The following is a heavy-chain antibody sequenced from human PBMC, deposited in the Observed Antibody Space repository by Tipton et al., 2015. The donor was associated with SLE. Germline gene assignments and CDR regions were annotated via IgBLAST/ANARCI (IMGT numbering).Heavy chain of an antibody. Sequence: TLSLTCTVSGGSLRSLYWSWIRQSPGKGLEWIGYIYYTGNTKYNPSLKSRVAISVDTSKNQFSLNVSSVTAADTAVYYCARDRGSGWPFDYWGQGTLVTVSS. D-gene: IGHD6-19*01. CDR2: IYYTGNT. V-gene: IGHV4-59*11. J-gene: IGHJ4*02. CDR3: ARDRGSGWPFDY. CDR1: GGSLRSLY.